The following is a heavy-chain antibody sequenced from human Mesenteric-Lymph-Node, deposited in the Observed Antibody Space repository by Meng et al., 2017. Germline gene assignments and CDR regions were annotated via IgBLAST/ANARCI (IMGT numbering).Heavy chain of an antibody. CDR3: ARDVTGDGLINIDY. J-gene: IGHJ4*02. Sequence: ASVKVSCKASGYTFTGYYMHWVRQAPGQGLEWLGYVNPKSGATEYAQRLLGRVTLTRDTSVNTAYLELRSLTSDDTAVYFCARDVTGDGLINIDYWGKGTLVTVPQ. CDR2: VNPKSGAT. D-gene: IGHD7-27*01. CDR1: GYTFTGYY. V-gene: IGHV1-2*02.